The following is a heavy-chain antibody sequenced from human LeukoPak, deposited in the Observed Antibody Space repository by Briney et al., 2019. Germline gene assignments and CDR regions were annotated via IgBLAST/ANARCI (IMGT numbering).Heavy chain of an antibody. CDR2: ISSSSSYI. CDR1: GFTFSSYR. J-gene: IGHJ4*02. V-gene: IGHV3-21*01. D-gene: IGHD3-22*01. Sequence: GGSLRLSCAASGFTFSSYRMNWVRQAPGKGLEWVSSISSSSSYIYYADSVKGRFTISRDNAKNSLYLQMNSLRAEDTAVYYCARGKRLLLFDYWGQGTLVTVSS. CDR3: ARGKRLLLFDY.